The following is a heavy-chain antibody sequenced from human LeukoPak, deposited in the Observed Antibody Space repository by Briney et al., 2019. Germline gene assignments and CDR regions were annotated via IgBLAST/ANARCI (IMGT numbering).Heavy chain of an antibody. CDR2: ISSSSSYI. D-gene: IGHD3-10*01. V-gene: IGHV3-21*01. Sequence: GGSLRLSCAASGFTFSSYSMNWVRQAPGKGLEWVSSISSSSSYIYYADSVKGRFTISRDNAKNSLYLQMNSLRAEDTAVYYCAREIWFGELSVLYGMDVWGQGTTVTVSS. CDR1: GFTFSSYS. J-gene: IGHJ6*02. CDR3: AREIWFGELSVLYGMDV.